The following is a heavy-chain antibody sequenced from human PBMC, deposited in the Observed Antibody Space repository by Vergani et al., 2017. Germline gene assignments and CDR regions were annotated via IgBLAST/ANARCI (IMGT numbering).Heavy chain of an antibody. J-gene: IGHJ3*02. CDR1: GYSISRGYY. Sequence: QVNLQESGPGLVKPSETLSLTCSVSGYSISRGYYWGWIRQPPGKGLEWIATVFHSGSAYYNPSLRRRVTISVETSKNQFSLRLTTLTAADTAVYYCARQFWVSQGVGAFETWGRGTEVSVSS. V-gene: IGHV4-38-2*02. D-gene: IGHD3-16*01. CDR3: ARQFWVSQGVGAFET. CDR2: VFHSGSA.